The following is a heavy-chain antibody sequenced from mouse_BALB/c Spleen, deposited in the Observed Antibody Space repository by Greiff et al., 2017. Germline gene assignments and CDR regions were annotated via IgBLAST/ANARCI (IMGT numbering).Heavy chain of an antibody. D-gene: IGHD2-1*01. J-gene: IGHJ3*01. CDR3: AREGGAYGNQAWFAY. V-gene: IGHV3-2*02. CDR1: GYSITSDYA. CDR2: ISYSGST. Sequence: EVQRVESGPGLVKPSQSLSLTCTVTGYSITSDYAWNWIRQFPGNKLEWMGYISYSGSTSYNPSLKSRISITRDTSKNQFFLQLNAVTTEDTATYYCAREGGAYGNQAWFAYWGQGTLVTVSA.